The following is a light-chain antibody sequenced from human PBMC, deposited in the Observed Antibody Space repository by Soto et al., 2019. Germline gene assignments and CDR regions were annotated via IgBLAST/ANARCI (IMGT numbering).Light chain of an antibody. CDR1: SSDVGGYNY. V-gene: IGLV2-14*01. CDR3: SSYTSSSTFPCV. CDR2: DVS. J-gene: IGLJ1*01. Sequence: QSVLTQPASVSGSPGQSITISCTGTSSDVGGYNYVSWYQQHPGKAPKVLIYDVSDRPSGVSNRFSGSKSGNTASLTISGPQAEDEADYYCSSYTSSSTFPCVFGTGTKVTVL.